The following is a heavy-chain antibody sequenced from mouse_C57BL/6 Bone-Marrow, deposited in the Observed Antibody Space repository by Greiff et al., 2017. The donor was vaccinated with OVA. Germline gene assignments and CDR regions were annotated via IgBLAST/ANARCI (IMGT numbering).Heavy chain of an antibody. J-gene: IGHJ2*01. Sequence: VQLQQSGPELMKPGASVKISCKASGYTFTDYYINWVKQRPGQGLEWTGWIYPGSGNTKYNEKFKGKATLTVDTSSSTAYMQLSSLTSEDSAVYFCARGDWDYFDYWGQGTTLTVSS. CDR1: GYTFTDYY. V-gene: IGHV1-84*01. CDR2: IYPGSGNT. CDR3: ARGDWDYFDY. D-gene: IGHD4-1*01.